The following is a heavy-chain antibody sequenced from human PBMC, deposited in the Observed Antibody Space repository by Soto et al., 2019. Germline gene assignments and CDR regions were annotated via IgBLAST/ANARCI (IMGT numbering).Heavy chain of an antibody. CDR3: AKAGLGYSSPFY. Sequence: LSCAASGFTFSSYGMHWVRQAPGKGLEWVAVISYDGSNKYYADSVKGRFTISRDNSKNTLYLQMNSLRAEDTAVYYCAKAGLGYSSPFYWGQGTLVTVSS. J-gene: IGHJ4*02. CDR1: GFTFSSYG. V-gene: IGHV3-30*18. D-gene: IGHD6-13*01. CDR2: ISYDGSNK.